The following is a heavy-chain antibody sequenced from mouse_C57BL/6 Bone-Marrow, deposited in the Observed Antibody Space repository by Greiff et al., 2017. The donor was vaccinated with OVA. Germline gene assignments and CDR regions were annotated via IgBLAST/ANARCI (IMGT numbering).Heavy chain of an antibody. CDR3: AREDYYSNYED. J-gene: IGHJ2*01. Sequence: QVQLQQPGAELVKPGASVKLSCKASGYTFTSYWMHWVKQRPGQGLEWIGMIHPNSGSTNYNEKFKSKAKLTVDKSSSTAYMQLSSLTSEDSAVYYCAREDYYSNYEDWGQGTTLTVSS. CDR2: IHPNSGST. CDR1: GYTFTSYW. V-gene: IGHV1-64*01. D-gene: IGHD2-5*01.